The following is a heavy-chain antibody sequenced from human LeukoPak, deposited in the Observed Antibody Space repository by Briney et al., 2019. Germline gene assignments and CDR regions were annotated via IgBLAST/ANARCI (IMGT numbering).Heavy chain of an antibody. CDR2: IYSGGST. V-gene: IGHV3-66*01. CDR1: GFTVSSNY. Sequence: PGGSLRLSCAASGFTVSSNYMSWVRQAPGKGLEWVSVIYSGGSTYYADSAKGRFTISRDNSKNTLYLQMNSLRAEDTAVYYCASAVRNYYDSSGYPDYWGQGTLVTVSS. D-gene: IGHD3-22*01. J-gene: IGHJ4*02. CDR3: ASAVRNYYDSSGYPDY.